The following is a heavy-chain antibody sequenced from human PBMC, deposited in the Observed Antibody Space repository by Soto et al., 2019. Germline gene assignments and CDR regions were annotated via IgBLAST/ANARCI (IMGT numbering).Heavy chain of an antibody. CDR3: ARESGGATATLDYYYFYMDV. CDR1: GYRFSDYY. CDR2: MNPNSGDT. D-gene: IGHD5-12*01. V-gene: IGHV1-2*02. J-gene: IGHJ6*03. Sequence: ASVQVSCKASGYRFSDYYLHWVRQAPGQGPEWMGWMNPNSGDTKYAQKFKGRVTMTRDTSVRTAFMELNWLKSDDTAVYYCARESGGATATLDYYYFYMDVWGIGTTVTVSS.